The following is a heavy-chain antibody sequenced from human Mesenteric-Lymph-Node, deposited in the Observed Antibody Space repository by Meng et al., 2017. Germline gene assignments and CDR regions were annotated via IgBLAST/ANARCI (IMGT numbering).Heavy chain of an antibody. V-gene: IGHV4-4*02. J-gene: IGHJ4*02. CDR3: TTLYGDSIS. CDR1: GGSIRNDPW. CDR2: IYHSGRT. Sequence: VPLTGSAPGLVTPSGPLSLPCVFSGGSIRNDPWWSWVRQAPGKGLVWIGEIYHSGRTNYNPSVKSRVSMSVDKSQNHFSLRLSSVTAADTAVYYCTTLYGDSISWGQGTLVTVSS. D-gene: IGHD4-17*01.